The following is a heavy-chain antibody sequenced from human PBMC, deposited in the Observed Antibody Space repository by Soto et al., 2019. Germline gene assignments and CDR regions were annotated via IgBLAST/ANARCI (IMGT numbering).Heavy chain of an antibody. CDR3: AKDRKRYVLRYFDWLLS. J-gene: IGHJ5*02. CDR2: ISGSGGST. Sequence: GSLRLSCAASGFTFSSYAMSWVRQAPGKGLEWVSAISGSGGSTYYADSVKGRFTISRDNSKNTLYLQMNSLRAEDTAVYYCAKDRKRYVLRYFDWLLSWGQGTLVTVSS. V-gene: IGHV3-23*01. CDR1: GFTFSSYA. D-gene: IGHD3-9*01.